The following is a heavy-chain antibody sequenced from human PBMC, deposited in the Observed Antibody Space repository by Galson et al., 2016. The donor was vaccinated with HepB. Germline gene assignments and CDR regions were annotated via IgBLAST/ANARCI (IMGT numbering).Heavy chain of an antibody. CDR2: ISPSSTYI. CDR1: GFTFSRYT. V-gene: IGHV3-21*01. J-gene: IGHJ3*01. D-gene: IGHD5-12*01. CDR3: ARESSGYDYEFDL. Sequence: SLRLSCAASGFTFSRYTLNWVRRAPGKGLEWVSSISPSSTYIYYSDSMKGRFTISRDNAKKSLYLQMGSLRADDTAIYYCARESSGYDYEFDLWGPGTMVTVSS.